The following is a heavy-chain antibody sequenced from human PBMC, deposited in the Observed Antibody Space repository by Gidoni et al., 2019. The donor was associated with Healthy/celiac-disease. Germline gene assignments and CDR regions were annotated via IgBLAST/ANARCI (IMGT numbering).Heavy chain of an antibody. CDR3: ATDVDTAMVPDY. CDR2: INPNSGGT. J-gene: IGHJ4*02. CDR1: GYTFTGYY. V-gene: IGHV1-2*02. D-gene: IGHD5-18*01. Sequence: QVQLVQSGAEVKKTGASVKVSCKASGYTFTGYYMHRVRQAPGQGLEWIGWINPNSGGTNYAQKFQGRVTMTRDTSISTAYMELSRLRSDDTAVYYCATDVDTAMVPDYWGQGTLVTVSS.